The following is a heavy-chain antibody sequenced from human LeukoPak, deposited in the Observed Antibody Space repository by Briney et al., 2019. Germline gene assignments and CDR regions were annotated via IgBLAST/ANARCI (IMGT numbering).Heavy chain of an antibody. J-gene: IGHJ3*02. V-gene: IGHV1-69*06. CDR3: ARSRITMVRERSLPRSAFDI. CDR2: IIPIFGTA. Sequence: GASVKVSCKASGGTFSSYAISWVRQAPGQGLEWMGGIIPIFGTANYAQKFQGRVTITADKSTSTVYMELSSLRSEDTAVYYCARSRITMVRERSLPRSAFDIWGQGTMVTASS. D-gene: IGHD3-10*01. CDR1: GGTFSSYA.